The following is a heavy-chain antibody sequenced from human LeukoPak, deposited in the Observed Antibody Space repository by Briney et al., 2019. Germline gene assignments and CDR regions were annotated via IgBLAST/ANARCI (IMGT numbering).Heavy chain of an antibody. D-gene: IGHD4-17*01. CDR1: ADSFSSHY. V-gene: IGHV4-59*11. Sequence: SETLSLTCAVSADSFSSHYWTWIRQPPGKGLEWIGYISYIGSTNYNPSLKSRATTSIDTSKNQFSLKLRSVTAADTAVYYCARDLVTVTKGFDIWGQGTMVSVSS. CDR3: ARDLVTVTKGFDI. J-gene: IGHJ3*02. CDR2: ISYIGST.